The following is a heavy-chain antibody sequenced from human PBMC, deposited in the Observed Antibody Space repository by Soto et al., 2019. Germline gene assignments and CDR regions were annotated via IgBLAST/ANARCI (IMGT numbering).Heavy chain of an antibody. J-gene: IGHJ4*02. D-gene: IGHD2-2*01. CDR3: ARGRGSTGYLGREHYFDY. V-gene: IGHV3-66*01. CDR2: IDIGGNT. Sequence: GVLRLSCAASGFSVTNNYMNWVRQAPGKGLEWVSIIDIGGNTYYADSVKDRFTISRDNSRNTLYPHMDSLRAEDTAVYYCARGRGSTGYLGREHYFDYWGQGTLVTVSS. CDR1: GFSVTNNY.